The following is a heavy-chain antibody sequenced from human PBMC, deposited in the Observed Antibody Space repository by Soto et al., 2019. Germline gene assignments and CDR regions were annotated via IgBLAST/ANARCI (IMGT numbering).Heavy chain of an antibody. CDR3: AKVMEGGYCSSTSCYGDFVY. V-gene: IGHV3-23*01. J-gene: IGHJ4*02. CDR1: GFTFSSYA. Sequence: EVQLLESGGGLVQPGGSLRLSCAASGFTFSSYAMSWVRQAPGKGLEWVSAISGSGGSTYYADSLKGRFTISRHNSKNTLYLQMNSLSAEDTAVCYCAKVMEGGYCSSTSCYGDFVYWGQGTLVTVSS. CDR2: ISGSGGST. D-gene: IGHD2-2*01.